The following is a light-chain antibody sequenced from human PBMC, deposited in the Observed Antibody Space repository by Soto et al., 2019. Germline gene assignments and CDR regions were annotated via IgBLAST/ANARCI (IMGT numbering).Light chain of an antibody. Sequence: SRIPHSLAVALCGRATINCKCGQSVFYSSNNKNYLAWYQPKSGQPPRLLIYWASTRESGVPDRFSGSRSGTEFTLTICSLQAGDEPVYICHQCYGARLTLDAGTKVDIK. CDR2: WAS. V-gene: IGKV4-1*01. CDR1: QSVFYSSNNKNY. CDR3: HQCYGARLT. J-gene: IGKJ4*01.